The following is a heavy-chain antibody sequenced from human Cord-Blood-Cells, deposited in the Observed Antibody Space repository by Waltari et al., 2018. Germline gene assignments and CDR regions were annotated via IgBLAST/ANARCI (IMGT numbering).Heavy chain of an antibody. Sequence: QVQLVQSGAEVKKPGSSVKVSCKASGGTFSSYAISWVRQAPGQGIEWMGGIIPIFGTANYAQKFQGRVTITADKSTSTAYMELSSLVSEDTSVYYCARHLLVLNPLDAFDIWGQGTMVTVSS. D-gene: IGHD2-8*01. CDR2: IIPIFGTA. CDR3: ARHLLVLNPLDAFDI. CDR1: GGTFSSYA. V-gene: IGHV1-69*06. J-gene: IGHJ3*02.